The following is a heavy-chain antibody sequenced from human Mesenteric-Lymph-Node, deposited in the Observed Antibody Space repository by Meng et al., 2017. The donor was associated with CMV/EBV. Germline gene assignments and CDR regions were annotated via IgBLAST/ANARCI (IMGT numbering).Heavy chain of an antibody. J-gene: IGHJ4*02. Sequence: GGSLRLSCAASGFTFSSYWMHWVRQAPGKGLEWVASINRDGSEKYYVDSVKGRFMISRDNAENSLFLQMNRLRAEDTALYYCARHGSYNFDQWGQGTLVTVSS. CDR2: INRDGSEK. V-gene: IGHV3-7*01. CDR3: ARHGSYNFDQ. D-gene: IGHD2-15*01. CDR1: GFTFSSYW.